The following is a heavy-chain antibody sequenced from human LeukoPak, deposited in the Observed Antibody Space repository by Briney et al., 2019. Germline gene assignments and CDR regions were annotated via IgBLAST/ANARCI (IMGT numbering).Heavy chain of an antibody. V-gene: IGHV4-39*07. D-gene: IGHD6-13*01. Sequence: SETLSLTCTVSGGSISSSSYYWGWIRQPPGKGLEWIGSIYYSGSTYYNPSLKSRVTISVDTSKNQFSLKLSSVTAADTAVYYCARVMYSSSWFLDYWGQGTLVTVSS. CDR1: GGSISSSSYY. CDR2: IYYSGST. J-gene: IGHJ4*02. CDR3: ARVMYSSSWFLDY.